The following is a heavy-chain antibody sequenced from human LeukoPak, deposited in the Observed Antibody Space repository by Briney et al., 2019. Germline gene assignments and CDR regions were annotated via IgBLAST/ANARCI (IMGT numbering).Heavy chain of an antibody. Sequence: SETLSLTCAVYGGSFSGYYWSWIRQPPGKGLEWIGEINHSGSTNYNPSLKSRVTISVDTSKNQFSLKLSSVTAADTAVYYCARGKYSSPAYYYYYMDVWGKGTTVTVSS. D-gene: IGHD6-6*01. CDR2: INHSGST. CDR1: GGSFSGYY. V-gene: IGHV4-34*01. CDR3: ARGKYSSPAYYYYYMDV. J-gene: IGHJ6*03.